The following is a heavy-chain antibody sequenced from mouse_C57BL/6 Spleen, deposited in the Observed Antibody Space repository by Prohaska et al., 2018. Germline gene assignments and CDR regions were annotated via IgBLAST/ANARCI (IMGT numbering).Heavy chain of an antibody. D-gene: IGHD4-1*01. CDR3: ASPNWDWYFDV. V-gene: IGHV4-1*01. J-gene: IGHJ1*03. Sequence: EVKLLQSGGGLVQPGGSLKLSCAASGINFSRYWMSWVRRAPGKGLEWIGEINTDSSTINYAPSLKDKFIISRDKAKNTLYLQMSKVRSEDTALYYCASPNWDWYFDVWGTGTTVTVSS. CDR2: INTDSSTI. CDR1: GINFSRYW.